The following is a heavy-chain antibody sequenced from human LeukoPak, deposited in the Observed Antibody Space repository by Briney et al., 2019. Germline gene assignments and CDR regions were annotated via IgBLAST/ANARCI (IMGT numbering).Heavy chain of an antibody. D-gene: IGHD3-9*01. CDR1: GGSISSRSYY. Sequence: SETLSLTCTVSGGSISSRSYYWGWIRQPPGKGLERIGGIYYSGSTYYNPSLKSRVTISVDTSKNQFSLKLSSVTAADTAVYYCARHIQVTFRVSRLGWFDAWGQGTLVTVSS. J-gene: IGHJ5*02. CDR2: IYYSGST. CDR3: ARHIQVTFRVSRLGWFDA. V-gene: IGHV4-39*01.